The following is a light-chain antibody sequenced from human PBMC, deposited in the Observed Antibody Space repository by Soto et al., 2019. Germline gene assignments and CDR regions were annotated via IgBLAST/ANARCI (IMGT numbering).Light chain of an antibody. CDR2: DAS. V-gene: IGKV1-5*01. CDR1: QSISSW. Sequence: GDRVTITCRASQSISSWLAWYQQKPGKAPKLLIYDASSLESGVPSRFSGSGSGTEFTLTISSLQPDDFATYYCQHYNSLPITFGQGTRLEIK. CDR3: QHYNSLPIT. J-gene: IGKJ5*01.